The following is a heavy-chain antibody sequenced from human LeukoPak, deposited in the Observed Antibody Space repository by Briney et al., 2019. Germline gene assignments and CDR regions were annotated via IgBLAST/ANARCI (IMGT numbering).Heavy chain of an antibody. Sequence: PGGSLRLSCAASGFTFSNYWMDWVRQAPGKGLMWVSRINMDGSSTSYADSVKGRFTISRDNAKNTLYLQINSLRAEDTAVYYCVRDHPAARGDYWGQGILVTVSS. V-gene: IGHV3-74*01. CDR1: GFTFSNYW. CDR2: INMDGSST. CDR3: VRDHPAARGDY. D-gene: IGHD3-10*01. J-gene: IGHJ4*02.